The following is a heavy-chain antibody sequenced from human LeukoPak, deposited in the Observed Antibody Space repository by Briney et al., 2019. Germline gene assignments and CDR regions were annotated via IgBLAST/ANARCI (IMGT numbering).Heavy chain of an antibody. D-gene: IGHD6-13*01. CDR2: ISWNSGSI. Sequence: GGSLRLSCAASGFTFDDYAMHWVRQAPGKGLEWVSGISWNSGSIGYADSVKGRFTISRDNAKNSLYLQMNSLRAEDTALYYCAKDMRYSSSWGAFDIWGQGTMVTVSS. J-gene: IGHJ3*02. CDR1: GFTFDDYA. CDR3: AKDMRYSSSWGAFDI. V-gene: IGHV3-9*01.